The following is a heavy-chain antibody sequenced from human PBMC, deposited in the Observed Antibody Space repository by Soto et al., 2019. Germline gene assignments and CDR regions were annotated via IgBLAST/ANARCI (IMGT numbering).Heavy chain of an antibody. Sequence: PSETLSLTCTVSGGSISSSRSYWGWIRQPPGKGLECIGSIYYSGSTYYSPSLKSRVTISVDTSKNQFSLKLSSVTAADTAVYYCARSVFSWGQGTLVTVYS. J-gene: IGHJ4*02. V-gene: IGHV4-39*01. CDR1: GGSISSSRSY. CDR2: IYYSGST. D-gene: IGHD3-10*02. CDR3: ARSVFS.